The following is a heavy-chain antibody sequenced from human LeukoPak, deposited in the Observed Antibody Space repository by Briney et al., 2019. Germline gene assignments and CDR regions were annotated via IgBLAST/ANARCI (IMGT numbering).Heavy chain of an antibody. V-gene: IGHV3-21*01. CDR3: ARVLDFCTNGVCYTPDY. J-gene: IGHJ4*02. Sequence: GGSLTLSCAASGFTFSSYSMNWVRQAPGKGLEWVSSISSSSSYIYYADSVKGRFTISRDNAKNSLYLQMNSLRAEDTAVYYCARVLDFCTNGVCYTPDYWGQGTLVTVSS. CDR2: ISSSSSYI. CDR1: GFTFSSYS. D-gene: IGHD2-8*01.